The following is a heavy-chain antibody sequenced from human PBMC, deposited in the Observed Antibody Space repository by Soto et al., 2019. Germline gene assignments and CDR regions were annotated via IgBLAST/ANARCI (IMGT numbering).Heavy chain of an antibody. CDR1: GGSVSSGSYY. J-gene: IGHJ6*02. Sequence: SSETLSLTCTVSGGSVSSGSYYWSWIRQPPGKGLEWIGYIYYSGSTNYNPSLKSRVTISVDTSKNQFSLKLSSVTAADTAVYYCARLGYCSSTSCSKRSRYGMDVWGQGTTVTVSS. CDR3: ARLGYCSSTSCSKRSRYGMDV. V-gene: IGHV4-61*01. CDR2: IYYSGST. D-gene: IGHD2-2*01.